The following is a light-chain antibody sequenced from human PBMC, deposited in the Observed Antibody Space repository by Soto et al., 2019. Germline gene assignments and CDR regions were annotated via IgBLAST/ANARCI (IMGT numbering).Light chain of an antibody. CDR2: DVS. CDR1: SSDVGGYNY. J-gene: IGLJ2*01. CDR3: SSYTSSNTVV. V-gene: IGLV2-14*03. Sequence: QSVLTQPASVSGSPGQSITISCTGTSSDVGGYNYVSWYQQHPGKAPKLMIYDVSNRPSGVSNCFSGSKSGNTASLTISGLQAEDEADYYCSSYTSSNTVVFGGGTQLTVL.